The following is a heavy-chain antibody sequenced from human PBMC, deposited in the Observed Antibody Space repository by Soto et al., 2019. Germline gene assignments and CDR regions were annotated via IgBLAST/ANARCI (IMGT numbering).Heavy chain of an antibody. Sequence: EVQLVETGGGLIQPGGSLRLSCEVSGITVSSSYMSWVRQALGKGLEWVAVIYGGGDTYYADSVKGRFTISRDNFNNTLYLQMSRLRVEDTARYFCVRERAAYRFDPWGQVTLVTVSS. J-gene: IGHJ5*02. V-gene: IGHV3-53*02. CDR2: IYGGGDT. CDR1: GITVSSSY. CDR3: VRERAAYRFDP.